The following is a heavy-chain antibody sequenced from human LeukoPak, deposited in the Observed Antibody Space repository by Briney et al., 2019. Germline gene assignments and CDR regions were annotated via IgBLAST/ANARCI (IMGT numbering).Heavy chain of an antibody. J-gene: IGHJ6*03. Sequence: GGSLRLSCAASGFTFSSYAMHWVRQAPGKGLEWVAVISCDGNNKYYADSVKGRFTISRDNSENTLYLQMNSLRIEDTAVYYCARDGRRANYYGSGNYYLPYYYYYMDVWGKGTTVTVSS. CDR3: ARDGRRANYYGSGNYYLPYYYYYMDV. V-gene: IGHV3-30*04. CDR1: GFTFSSYA. D-gene: IGHD3-10*01. CDR2: ISCDGNNK.